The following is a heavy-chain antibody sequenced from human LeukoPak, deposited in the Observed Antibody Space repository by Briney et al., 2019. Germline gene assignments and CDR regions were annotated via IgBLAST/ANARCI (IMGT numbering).Heavy chain of an antibody. J-gene: IGHJ4*02. CDR2: ISNDGTRQ. D-gene: IGHD6-19*01. Sequence: GSLRLSCAASGFTFSSHAMHWVRQAPGRGLEWVADISNDGTRQYYVDSVKGRFTISRDNSKNTLYLQMNSLRPEDTAVYYCARVVAGLFDYWGQGTLVTVSS. CDR1: GFTFSSHA. V-gene: IGHV3-30-3*01. CDR3: ARVVAGLFDY.